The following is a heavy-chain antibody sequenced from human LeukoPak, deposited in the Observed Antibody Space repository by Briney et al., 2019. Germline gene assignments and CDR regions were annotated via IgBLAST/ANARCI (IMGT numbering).Heavy chain of an antibody. CDR2: ISGSGGST. J-gene: IGHJ5*02. Sequence: GGSLRLSCAAAGFTFNNYAMSWVRQAPGKGTEWLSAISGSGGSTTDADSVKGRFTTSRDNSKSTLYLQMNSLRAEDTAIYYCAKIFHTDGYYLGEHLFDAWGQGTLVTVSS. CDR1: GFTFNNYA. V-gene: IGHV3-23*01. CDR3: AKIFHTDGYYLGEHLFDA. D-gene: IGHD3-22*01.